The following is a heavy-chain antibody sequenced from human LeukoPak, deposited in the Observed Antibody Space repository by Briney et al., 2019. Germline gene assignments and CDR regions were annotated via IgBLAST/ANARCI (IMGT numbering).Heavy chain of an antibody. V-gene: IGHV4-34*01. CDR1: GGCFSGYY. Sequence: SETLSLTCAVYGGCFSGYYWSWIRQPPGKGLEWIGETNHSGSTNYNPSLKSRVTISVDTSKNQFSLKLSSVTAADTAVYYCARQSGIVGATDWGQGTLVTVSS. CDR2: TNHSGST. J-gene: IGHJ4*02. D-gene: IGHD1-26*01. CDR3: ARQSGIVGATD.